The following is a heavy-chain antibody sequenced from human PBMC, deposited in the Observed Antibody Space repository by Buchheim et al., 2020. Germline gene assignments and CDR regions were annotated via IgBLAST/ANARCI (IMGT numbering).Heavy chain of an antibody. J-gene: IGHJ6*02. CDR1: GFTFSRFG. V-gene: IGHV3-33*01. CDR3: ARDVHGGRPEKTWLPNYYYYYGMDV. CDR2: IWYDGSQK. Sequence: QVHLVESGGGVVQPGRSLRLSCAASGFTFSRFGMHWVRQAPGKGLEWVAVIWYDGSQKYYADSVKGRFTISRDNSKNTLYLQMNSLRAEDTAVYYCARDVHGGRPEKTWLPNYYYYYGMDVWGQGTT. D-gene: IGHD3-16*01.